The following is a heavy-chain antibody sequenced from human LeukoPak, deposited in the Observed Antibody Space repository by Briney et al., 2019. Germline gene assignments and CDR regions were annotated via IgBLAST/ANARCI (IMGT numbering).Heavy chain of an antibody. Sequence: TGGSLRLSCAASGFTFSNYGMHWVRQAPGKGLEWGAFIRYDGGNKYYADSVKGRFTIFRDNFKSMIYLQMNSLRAEDTAVYYCAKDGARVGATTYYYMDVWGKGTTVTVSS. CDR1: GFTFSNYG. V-gene: IGHV3-30*02. J-gene: IGHJ6*03. D-gene: IGHD1-26*01. CDR2: IRYDGGNK. CDR3: AKDGARVGATTYYYMDV.